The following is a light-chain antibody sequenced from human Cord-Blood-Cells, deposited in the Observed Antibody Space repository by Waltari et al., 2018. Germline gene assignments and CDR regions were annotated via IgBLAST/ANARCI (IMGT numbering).Light chain of an antibody. CDR2: KAS. J-gene: IGKJ2*01. CDR1: QSISSW. Sequence: DIQMTQSPSTLSASVEHRVTITCRASQSISSWLAWYQQKPGKAPKLLIYKASSLESGVPSRFSGSGSGTEFTLTISSLQPDDFATYYCQQYNSYSYTFGQGTKLEIK. V-gene: IGKV1-5*03. CDR3: QQYNSYSYT.